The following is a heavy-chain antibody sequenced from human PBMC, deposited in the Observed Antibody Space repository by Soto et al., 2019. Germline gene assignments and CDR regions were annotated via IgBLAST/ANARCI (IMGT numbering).Heavy chain of an antibody. CDR2: ISGSGGRT. J-gene: IGHJ4*02. CDR1: GFTFSSYW. D-gene: IGHD5-12*01. Sequence: GGSLRLSCAASGFTFSSYWMHWVRQAPGKGLEWVSVISGSGGRTYYADSVKGRFTISRDNSKNTLYVQMNSLRAEDTAVYYCAKDRARNSGYDGFDYWGQGTLVTVSS. CDR3: AKDRARNSGYDGFDY. V-gene: IGHV3-23*01.